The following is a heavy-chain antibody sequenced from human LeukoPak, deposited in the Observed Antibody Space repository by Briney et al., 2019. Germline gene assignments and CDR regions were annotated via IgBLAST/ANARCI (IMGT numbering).Heavy chain of an antibody. J-gene: IGHJ6*02. CDR2: IHYSGST. Sequence: SETLSLICSVSGGSISSYYWSWIRQPPGEGLEWIAYIHYSGSTNYNPSLKSRLTISVDTSKNQFSLKLTSVTAADTAVYYCARHEPYRVPVAGTYYSYPMDVWGQGTTVTVSS. CDR3: ARHEPYRVPVAGTYYSYPMDV. V-gene: IGHV4-59*08. D-gene: IGHD6-19*01. CDR1: GGSISSYY.